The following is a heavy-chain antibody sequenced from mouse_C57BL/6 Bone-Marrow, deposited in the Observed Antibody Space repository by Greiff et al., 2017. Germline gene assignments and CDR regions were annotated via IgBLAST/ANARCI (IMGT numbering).Heavy chain of an antibody. CDR1: GFNITNTY. V-gene: IGHV14-3*01. CDR3: ARGSCWYFEV. J-gene: IGHJ1*03. Sequence: VQLQQSVAELVRPGASVKLSCTASGFNITNTYMPWVKQRPEQGLEWIGRIDPANGNTKYAPKFQGQATITADTSSNTAYLQRSSLTSEDTAIYYCARGSCWYFEVWGTGTTVTVSS. CDR2: IDPANGNT.